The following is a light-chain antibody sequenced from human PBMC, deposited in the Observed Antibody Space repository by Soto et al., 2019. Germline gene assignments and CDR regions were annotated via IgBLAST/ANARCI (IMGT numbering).Light chain of an antibody. CDR1: QGFSDSY. CDR3: QHYGSSPLK. Sequence: ALTQSPGILSFSPGERATLAARASQGFSDSYLAWYQQNPGQAPRLLIYGGSSRATGITNRFNGIKSGIDFTLTISRLEPEDLAEYYCQHYGSSPLKFGQWTTVEIK. V-gene: IGKV3-20*01. J-gene: IGKJ1*01. CDR2: GGS.